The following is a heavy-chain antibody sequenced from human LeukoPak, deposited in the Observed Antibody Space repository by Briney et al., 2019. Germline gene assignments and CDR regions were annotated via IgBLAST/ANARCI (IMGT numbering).Heavy chain of an antibody. CDR2: INPNSGGT. Sequence: ASVKVSCKASGYTFTGYYMHWVRQAPGQGLEWMGWINPNSGGTNYAQKFQGRVTMTRDTSISTAYMELSRLRSDDTAVYYCAREIFVDTAMVILDYWGQGTLVTVSS. V-gene: IGHV1-2*02. J-gene: IGHJ4*02. D-gene: IGHD5-18*01. CDR3: AREIFVDTAMVILDY. CDR1: GYTFTGYY.